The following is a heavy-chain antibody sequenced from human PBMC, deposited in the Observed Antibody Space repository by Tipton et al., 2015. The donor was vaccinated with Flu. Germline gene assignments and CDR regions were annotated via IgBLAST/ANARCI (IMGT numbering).Heavy chain of an antibody. J-gene: IGHJ4*02. CDR3: ARGFIRLCDY. CDR2: ISPSGSTR. CDR1: GFTFSSYE. Sequence: QLVQSGGGLIQPGGSLRLSCAASGFTFSSYEMNWVRQAPGKGLEWVSLISPSGSTRYYADSVKGRFTVSRDNAKNELYLELNSLRAEDTAVYYCARGFIRLCDYWGQGALVIVSP. V-gene: IGHV3-48*03. D-gene: IGHD3-16*01.